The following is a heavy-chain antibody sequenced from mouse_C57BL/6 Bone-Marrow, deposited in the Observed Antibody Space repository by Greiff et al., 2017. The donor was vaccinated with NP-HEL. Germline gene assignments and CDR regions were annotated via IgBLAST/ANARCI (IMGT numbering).Heavy chain of an antibody. D-gene: IGHD1-1*01. Sequence: VQLQQPGAELVRPGSSVKLSCKASGYTFTSYWMHWVKQRPIQGLEWIGNIDPADSETHYNRKFKDKATLTVDKSSSTAYMQLSSLTSEDAAVYYCARGAYYYGSSHDYWGQGTTLTVSS. CDR3: ARGAYYYGSSHDY. CDR1: GYTFTSYW. J-gene: IGHJ2*01. V-gene: IGHV1-52*01. CDR2: IDPADSET.